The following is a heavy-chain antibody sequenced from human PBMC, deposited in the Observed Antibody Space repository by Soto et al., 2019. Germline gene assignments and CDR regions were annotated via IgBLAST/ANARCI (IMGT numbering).Heavy chain of an antibody. J-gene: IGHJ6*02. D-gene: IGHD3-22*01. CDR1: GGTFGSYA. Sequence: SVKVSCKASGGTFGSYAISWVRQAPGQGLEWMGGIIPIFGTANYAQKFQGRVTITADESTSTAYMELSSLRSEDTAVYYCARDHSGSGYYYGGSLGYYGMDVWGQGTTVTVSS. V-gene: IGHV1-69*13. CDR2: IIPIFGTA. CDR3: ARDHSGSGYYYGGSLGYYGMDV.